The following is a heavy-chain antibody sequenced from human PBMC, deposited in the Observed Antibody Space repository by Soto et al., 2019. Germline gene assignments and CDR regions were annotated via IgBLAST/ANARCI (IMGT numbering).Heavy chain of an antibody. V-gene: IGHV1-18*01. Sequence: VQLVQSGAEVKKPGASVKVSCKASGYTFTSYGISWGRQAPGQGLEWMGWISAYNGNTNYARKLMGRVSMTTDTATSTAYMELRSLRSADTAAYYCSTTPPLDPVHFDYWGQGTLVTVSS. CDR2: ISAYNGNT. J-gene: IGHJ4*02. CDR3: STTPPLDPVHFDY. CDR1: GYTFTSYG.